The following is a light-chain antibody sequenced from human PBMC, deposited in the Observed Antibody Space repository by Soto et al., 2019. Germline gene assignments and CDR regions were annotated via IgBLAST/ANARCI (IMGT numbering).Light chain of an antibody. CDR3: SSYTDSTLVV. CDR1: SSDVGAYDY. CDR2: DVY. V-gene: IGLV2-14*01. J-gene: IGLJ2*01. Sequence: QSVLTQPASVSGSPGQSIAISCTGASSDVGAYDYVSWYQQHPGKAPKLMIFDVYKRPSGVSNRFSGSKSGNTASLTISGLQAEDEADYYCSSYTDSTLVVFGGGTKLTVL.